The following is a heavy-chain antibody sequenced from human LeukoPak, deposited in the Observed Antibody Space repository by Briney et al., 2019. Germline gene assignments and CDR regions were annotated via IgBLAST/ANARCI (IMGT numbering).Heavy chain of an antibody. V-gene: IGHV3-74*01. CDR2: ISTDGSTT. CDR1: GFTFSSYW. D-gene: IGHD2-2*01. CDR3: ARDDRDVVVPANDAFDI. Sequence: GGSLRLSCAASGFTFSSYWMHWVRQAPGKGLVWVSRISTDGSTTTYADSVKGRFTISRDNSKNTLYLQMNSLRVEDTAVYYCARDDRDVVVPANDAFDIWGRGTMVTVSS. J-gene: IGHJ3*02.